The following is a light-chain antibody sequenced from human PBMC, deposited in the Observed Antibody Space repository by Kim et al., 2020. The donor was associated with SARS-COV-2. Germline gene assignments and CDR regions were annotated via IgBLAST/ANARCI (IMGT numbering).Light chain of an antibody. CDR3: QSYDTNKPQWV. CDR2: DYN. Sequence: TTASSRSSVRIANNYVQWFRQRPRTSPTPVLQDYNQSPSRVPDRFSGSIDSSSTSASLTISGLTTEDEADYYCQSYDTNKPQWVFGGGTQLTVL. J-gene: IGLJ2*01. V-gene: IGLV6-57*01. CDR1: SVRIANNY.